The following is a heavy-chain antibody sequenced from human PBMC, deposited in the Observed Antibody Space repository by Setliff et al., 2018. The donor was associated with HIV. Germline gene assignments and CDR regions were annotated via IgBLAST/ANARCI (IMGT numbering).Heavy chain of an antibody. CDR2: IRYDGSYR. D-gene: IGHD5-18*01. Sequence: GGSLRLSCAASGFTFSSYGMHWVRQAPGKGLEWVAFIRYDGSYRYYVDSVKGRFTISGDNSKNTMFLQMNSLRVEDTAIYYCAKMHTAMDPDTFDIWGQGTMVTVSS. J-gene: IGHJ3*02. CDR1: GFTFSSYG. V-gene: IGHV3-30*02. CDR3: AKMHTAMDPDTFDI.